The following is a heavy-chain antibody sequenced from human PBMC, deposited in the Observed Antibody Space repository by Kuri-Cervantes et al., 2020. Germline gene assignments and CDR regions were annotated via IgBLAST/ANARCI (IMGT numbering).Heavy chain of an antibody. CDR3: AKEMATNVFDY. CDR1: GFTFSNYA. Sequence: GESLKISCAASGFTFSNYAMSWVRQAPGKGLEWVSIISGSGGSTYYADSVKGRFTISRDNSKNTLYLQMNSLRAEDTAVYYCAKEMATNVFDYWGQGTLVTVSS. D-gene: IGHD5-24*01. V-gene: IGHV3-23*01. J-gene: IGHJ4*02. CDR2: ISGSGGST.